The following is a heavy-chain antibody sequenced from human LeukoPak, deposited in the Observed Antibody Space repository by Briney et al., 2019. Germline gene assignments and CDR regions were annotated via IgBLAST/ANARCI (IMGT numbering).Heavy chain of an antibody. V-gene: IGHV3-48*01. D-gene: IGHD3-10*01. CDR1: GFTFSNYA. CDR3: ARGLGSGRHAFDI. J-gene: IGHJ3*02. Sequence: GGSLRLSCADSGFTFSNYAMHWVRQAPGKGLEWVSYISSSSSTIYYADSVKGRFTISRDNAKNSLYLQMNSLRAEDTAVYYCARGLGSGRHAFDIWGQGTMVTVSS. CDR2: ISSSSSTI.